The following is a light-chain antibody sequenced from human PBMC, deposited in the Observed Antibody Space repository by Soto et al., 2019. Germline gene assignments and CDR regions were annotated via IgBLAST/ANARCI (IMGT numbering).Light chain of an antibody. V-gene: IGLV1-44*01. CDR3: AAWDDSLNGCAA. CDR2: SNN. Sequence: QSVLTQPPSASGSPGQRVTISCSGSSSNIGSNTVNWYQQLPGTAPKLLIYSNNQRPSGVPDRFSGSKSGTSASLAISGLQSEDEADYYCAAWDDSLNGCAAFGGGTKLTVL. CDR1: SSNIGSNT. J-gene: IGLJ2*01.